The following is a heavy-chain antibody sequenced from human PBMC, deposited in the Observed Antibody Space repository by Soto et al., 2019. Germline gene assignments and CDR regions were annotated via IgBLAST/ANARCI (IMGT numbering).Heavy chain of an antibody. D-gene: IGHD2-8*01. CDR3: ARVMEYANYYYYYMDV. J-gene: IGHJ6*03. CDR1: GYTFTSYD. Sequence: QVQLVQSGAEVKKPGASVKVSCKASGYTFTSYDINWVRQATGQGLEWMGWMNPNSGNTGYAQKFQGRVTMTRNTSISTAYMELSSLRSEDTAVYYCARVMEYANYYYYYMDVWGKGTTVTVSS. CDR2: MNPNSGNT. V-gene: IGHV1-8*01.